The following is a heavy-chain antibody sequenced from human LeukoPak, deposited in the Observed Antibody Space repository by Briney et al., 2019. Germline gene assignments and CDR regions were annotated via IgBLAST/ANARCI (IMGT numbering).Heavy chain of an antibody. CDR1: GFTFSSYA. V-gene: IGHV3-23*01. Sequence: QPGGSLRLSCAASGFTFSSYAMSWVRQAPGKGLEWVSSISNSGGRTFYTDSVKGRFTISRDNSKITLYLQMDSLRAEDTAVYYCAESYNGYESKPDYWGQGTLVTVSS. J-gene: IGHJ4*02. D-gene: IGHD5-12*01. CDR2: ISNSGGRT. CDR3: AESYNGYESKPDY.